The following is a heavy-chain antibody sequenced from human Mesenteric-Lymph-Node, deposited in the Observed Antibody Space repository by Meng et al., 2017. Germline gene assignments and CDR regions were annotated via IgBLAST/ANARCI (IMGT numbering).Heavy chain of an antibody. CDR1: GGSFSGYY. Sequence: QVQLQQWGEGLLKPSESLSLTRAVYGGSFSGYYWSWIRQHPGKGLEWIGEINHSGSTNYNPSLKSRVTISVDTSKNQFSLKLSSVTAADTAVYYCARGRSDWFDPWGQGTLVTVSS. J-gene: IGHJ5*02. V-gene: IGHV4-34*01. CDR3: ARGRSDWFDP. CDR2: INHSGST.